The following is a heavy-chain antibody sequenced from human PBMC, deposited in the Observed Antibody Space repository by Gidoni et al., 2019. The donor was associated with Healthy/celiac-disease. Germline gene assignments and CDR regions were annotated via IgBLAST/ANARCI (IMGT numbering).Heavy chain of an antibody. Sequence: QVQLQESGPGLVKPSQTLSLTCTVSGGSISSGSYYWSWIRQPAGKGLEWIGRIYTSGSTNYNPSLKSRVTISVDTSKNQFSLKLSSVTAADTAVYYCARDGPMGTFYYYYGMDVWGQGTTVTVSS. CDR1: GGSISSGSYY. V-gene: IGHV4-61*02. CDR3: ARDGPMGTFYYYYGMDV. J-gene: IGHJ6*02. CDR2: IYTSGST.